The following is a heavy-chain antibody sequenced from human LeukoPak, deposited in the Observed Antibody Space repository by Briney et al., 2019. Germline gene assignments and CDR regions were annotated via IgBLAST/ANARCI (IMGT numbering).Heavy chain of an antibody. CDR1: GYTFTGYY. CDR2: INPNSGGT. D-gene: IGHD2-2*02. CDR3: ARDADIVVVPAAIPSY. Sequence: ASVKVSCKASGYTFTGYYMHWVRQAPGRGLEWMGWINPNSGGTNYAQKFQGRVTMTRDTSISTAYMELSRLRSDDTAVYYCARDADIVVVPAAIPSYWGQGTLVTVSS. J-gene: IGHJ4*02. V-gene: IGHV1-2*02.